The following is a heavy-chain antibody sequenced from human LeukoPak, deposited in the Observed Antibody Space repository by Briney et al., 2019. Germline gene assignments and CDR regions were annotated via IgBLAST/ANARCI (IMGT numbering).Heavy chain of an antibody. D-gene: IGHD4-17*01. CDR3: ARGGAEDDAFDI. CDR1: GFTFSDYY. V-gene: IGHV3-11*06. J-gene: IGHJ3*02. Sequence: PGGSLRLSCAASGFTFSDYYMSWIRQAPGKGLEWVSYISSSSSYTNYADSVKGRFTISRDNAKNSLYLQMNSLRAEDTAVYYCARGGAEDDAFDIWGQGTMVTVSS. CDR2: ISSSSSYT.